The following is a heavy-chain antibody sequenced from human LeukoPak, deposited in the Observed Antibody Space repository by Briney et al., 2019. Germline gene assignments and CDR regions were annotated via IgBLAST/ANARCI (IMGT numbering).Heavy chain of an antibody. CDR3: ARDSDFWSGYNWFDP. V-gene: IGHV1-69*05. CDR2: IIPIFGTA. D-gene: IGHD3-3*01. CDR1: GGTFSSYA. J-gene: IGHJ5*02. Sequence: SVKVSFKASGGTFSSYAISWVRQAPGQGLEWMGGIIPIFGTANYAQKFQGRVAITTDESTSTAYMELSSLRSEDTAVYYCARDSDFWSGYNWFDPWGQGTLVTVSS.